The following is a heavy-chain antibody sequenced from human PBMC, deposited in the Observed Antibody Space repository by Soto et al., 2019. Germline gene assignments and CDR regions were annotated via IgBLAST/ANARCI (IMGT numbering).Heavy chain of an antibody. CDR2: ISGSGGST. CDR3: AKAPTDYDFWSGYYYFDY. V-gene: IGHV3-23*01. CDR1: GFTFSSYA. J-gene: IGHJ4*02. Sequence: GGSLRLSCAASGFTFSSYAMSWVRQAPGKGLEWVSAISGSGGSTYYADSVKGRFTISRDNSKNTLYLQMNSLRAEDTAVYYCAKAPTDYDFWSGYYYFDYWGQGTLVTVSS. D-gene: IGHD3-3*01.